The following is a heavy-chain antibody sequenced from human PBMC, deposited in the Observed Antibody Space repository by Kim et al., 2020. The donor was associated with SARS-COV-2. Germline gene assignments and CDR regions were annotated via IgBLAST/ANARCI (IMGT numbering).Heavy chain of an antibody. Sequence: SLKGRFTLSRDNAQNTVFLQMNSLRADDTAVYYCAKDRGFGSGSFFDFWGQGTLVTVSS. CDR3: AKDRGFGSGSFFDF. D-gene: IGHD3-10*01. V-gene: IGHV3-23*01. J-gene: IGHJ4*02.